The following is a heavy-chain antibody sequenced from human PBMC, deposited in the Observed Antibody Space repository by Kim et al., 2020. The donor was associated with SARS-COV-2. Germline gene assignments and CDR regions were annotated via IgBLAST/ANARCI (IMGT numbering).Heavy chain of an antibody. V-gene: IGHV1-2*06. J-gene: IGHJ5*02. CDR2: INPKSGGT. Sequence: ASVKVSCKAAPHTFIGYYIHWVLQAPGQGLEWMGRINPKSGGTNYAQKFQDRVTMTRDTSIGTAYMELSSLRANDTAVYYCATWGPLSASWYGVSVDPWGQGTLVIVSS. CDR1: PHTFIGYY. D-gene: IGHD6-13*01. CDR3: ATWGPLSASWYGVSVDP.